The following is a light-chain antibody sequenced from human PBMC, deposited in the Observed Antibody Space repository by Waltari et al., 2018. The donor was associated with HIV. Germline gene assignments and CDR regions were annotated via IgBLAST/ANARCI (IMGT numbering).Light chain of an antibody. Sequence: QSALPQPPSAPGSPGQPVTMSCTGTSSDIGGSNYVSWYQQHPAKAPKLIMTEVTKRPSGVPDRFSGSKSGNTASLTVSGLQAEDEAHYYCSSYSPTNKFYVLFGGGTTLTVL. CDR1: SSDIGGSNY. CDR3: SSYSPTNKFYVL. V-gene: IGLV2-8*01. J-gene: IGLJ2*01. CDR2: EVT.